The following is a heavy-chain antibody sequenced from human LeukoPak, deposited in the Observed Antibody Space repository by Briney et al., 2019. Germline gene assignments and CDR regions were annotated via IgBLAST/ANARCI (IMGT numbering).Heavy chain of an antibody. CDR2: IYTSGST. Sequence: SETLSLTCTVSGGSISSYYWSWIRQPAGKGLEWIGRIYTSGSTNYNPSLKSRVTMSVDTSKNKFSLKLSSVTAADTAVYYCARDRVVVPAAIESDYYYYYMDVWGKGTTVTVSS. CDR3: ARDRVVVPAAIESDYYYYYMDV. J-gene: IGHJ6*03. V-gene: IGHV4-4*07. CDR1: GGSISSYY. D-gene: IGHD2-2*02.